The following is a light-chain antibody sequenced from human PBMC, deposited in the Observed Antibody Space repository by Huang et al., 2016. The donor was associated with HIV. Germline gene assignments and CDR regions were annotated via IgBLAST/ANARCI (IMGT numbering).Light chain of an antibody. V-gene: IGKV3-15*01. CDR1: RTVSTN. CDR3: HQYNNWLLS. CDR2: GQS. Sequence: IVMTQSPATLSVSPGERVTLSCRANRTVSTNLAWYQQRPGQAPGLLIYGQSTRAPGVPARFSGICSETDFSLTISSLQSEDFALYYCHQYNNWLLSFGGGTRVDI. J-gene: IGKJ4*01.